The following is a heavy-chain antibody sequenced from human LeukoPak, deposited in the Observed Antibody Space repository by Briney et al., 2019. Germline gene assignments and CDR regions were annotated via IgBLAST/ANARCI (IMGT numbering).Heavy chain of an antibody. CDR1: GGSISSGGYS. CDR3: ARVGYYDSSGYYSGLFDY. V-gene: IGHV4-61*08. CDR2: IYYSGST. D-gene: IGHD3-22*01. Sequence: SQTLSLTCAVSGGSISSGGYSWSWIRQPPGKGLEWIGYIYYSGSTNYNPSLKSRVTISVDTSKNQFSLKLSAVTAADTAVYYCARVGYYDSSGYYSGLFDYWGQGTLVTVSS. J-gene: IGHJ4*02.